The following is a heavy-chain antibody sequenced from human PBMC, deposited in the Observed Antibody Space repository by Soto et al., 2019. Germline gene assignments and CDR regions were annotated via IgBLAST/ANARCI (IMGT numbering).Heavy chain of an antibody. Sequence: ASVKVSCKVSGYTLTELSMHWVRQAPGKGLEWMGGFDPEDGETIYAQKFQGRVTMTEDTSTDTAYMELSSLRSEDTAVYYCATLKGSRNYYYYYGMDDWGQGTTVTVSS. CDR2: FDPEDGET. CDR1: GYTLTELS. J-gene: IGHJ6*02. CDR3: ATLKGSRNYYYYYGMDD. V-gene: IGHV1-24*01.